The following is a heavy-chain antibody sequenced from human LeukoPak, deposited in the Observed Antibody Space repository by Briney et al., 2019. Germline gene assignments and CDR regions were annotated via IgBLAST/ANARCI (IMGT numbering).Heavy chain of an antibody. CDR2: INHSGST. V-gene: IGHV4-34*01. J-gene: IGHJ4*02. CDR1: GGSFSGYY. Sequence: SETLSLTCAVYGGSFSGYYWSWIRQPPGKGLEWIGEINHSGSTNYNPSLKSRVTISVDTSKNQFSLKLSSVTAADTAVYYCARGQLGIMDWGQGTLVTVSS. CDR3: ARGQLGIMD. D-gene: IGHD2-2*01.